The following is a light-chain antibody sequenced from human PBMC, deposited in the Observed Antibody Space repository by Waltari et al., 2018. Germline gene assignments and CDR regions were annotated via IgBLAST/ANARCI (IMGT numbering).Light chain of an antibody. CDR2: NVS. V-gene: IGKV2-30*01. CDR1: ESLVSRDGNTY. Sequence: DVVMTQSPLSLPVTLGQPASISCRSSESLVSRDGNTYFNWFHQRPGQTPRLLLYNVSNRDSGVPDRFSGSGAGTDFTLRSSRVEAEDVGVYYCMQGTHWPWTFGQGTKVEIK. J-gene: IGKJ1*01. CDR3: MQGTHWPWT.